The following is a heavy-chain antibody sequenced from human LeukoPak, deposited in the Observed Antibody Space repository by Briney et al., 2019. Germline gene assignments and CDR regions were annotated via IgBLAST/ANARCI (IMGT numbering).Heavy chain of an antibody. V-gene: IGHV3-7*01. CDR1: GFTFSSYW. CDR2: IKQDKSEK. Sequence: GGSLRPSCAASGFTFSSYWMSWVRQAPGKGLEWVASIKQDKSEKYYVDSVKGRFTISRDNAENSLYLQMNSLRAEDTALYYCAKGSSSWYLKTYYMDVWGKGTTVTVSS. D-gene: IGHD6-13*01. CDR3: AKGSSSWYLKTYYMDV. J-gene: IGHJ6*03.